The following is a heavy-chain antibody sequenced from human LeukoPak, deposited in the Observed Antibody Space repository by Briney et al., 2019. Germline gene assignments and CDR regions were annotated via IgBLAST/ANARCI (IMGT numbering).Heavy chain of an antibody. Sequence: ASVKVSCKASGGTFSSYAISWVRQAPGQGLEWMGGIIPIFGTANYAQRFQGRVTITADESTSTAYMELSSLRSEDTAVYYCARSLGDCGDYLTYYYYGMDVWGQGTTVTVSS. J-gene: IGHJ6*02. CDR2: IIPIFGTA. CDR1: GGTFSSYA. D-gene: IGHD4-17*01. V-gene: IGHV1-69*13. CDR3: ARSLGDCGDYLTYYYYGMDV.